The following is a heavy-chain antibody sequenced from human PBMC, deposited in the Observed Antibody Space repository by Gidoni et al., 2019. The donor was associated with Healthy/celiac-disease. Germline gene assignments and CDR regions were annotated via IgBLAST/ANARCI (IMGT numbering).Heavy chain of an antibody. CDR3: ARGPAVAHRGPGMDV. D-gene: IGHD6-19*01. CDR2: INHSGST. V-gene: IGHV4-34*01. CDR1: GGSFSGYY. Sequence: QVQLQQWGAGLLKPSETLSLTCAVYGGSFSGYYWSWIRQPPGKGLEWIGEINHSGSTNYNPSLKSRVTISVDTSKNQFSLKLSSVTAADTAVYYCARGPAVAHRGPGMDVWGQGTTVTVSS. J-gene: IGHJ6*02.